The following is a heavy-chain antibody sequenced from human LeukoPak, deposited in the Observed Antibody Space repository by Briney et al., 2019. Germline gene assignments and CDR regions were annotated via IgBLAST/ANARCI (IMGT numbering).Heavy chain of an antibody. CDR1: GGSFSGYY. D-gene: IGHD3-10*01. CDR2: INHSGST. CDR3: ARRKGPLGSGSYYNYYYYYYMDV. V-gene: IGHV4-34*01. Sequence: SETLSLTCAVYGGSFSGYYWSWIRQPPGKGLEWIGEINHSGSTNYNPSLKSRVTISVDTSKNQFSLKLSSVTAADTAVYYCARRKGPLGSGSYYNYYYYYYMDVWGKGTTVTISS. J-gene: IGHJ6*03.